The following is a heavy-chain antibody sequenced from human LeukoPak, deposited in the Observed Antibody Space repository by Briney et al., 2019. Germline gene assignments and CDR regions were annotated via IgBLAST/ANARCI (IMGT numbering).Heavy chain of an antibody. V-gene: IGHV3-21*01. CDR3: ARVVVVAATDYYYYMDV. D-gene: IGHD2-15*01. CDR1: GFTFSSYS. J-gene: IGHJ6*03. Sequence: GGSLRLSCAASGFTFSSYSMNWVRQAPGKGLEWVSSTSSSSSYIYYADSVKGRFTISRDNAKNSLYLQMNSLRAEDTAVYYCARVVVVAATDYYYYMDVWGKGTTVTVSS. CDR2: TSSSSSYI.